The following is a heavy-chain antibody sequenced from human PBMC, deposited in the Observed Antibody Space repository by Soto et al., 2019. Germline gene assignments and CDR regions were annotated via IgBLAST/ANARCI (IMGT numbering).Heavy chain of an antibody. V-gene: IGHV3-33*01. CDR3: ARAIVVVPAASHDPYFDY. CDR1: GCTFSSYG. D-gene: IGHD2-2*01. Sequence: GGSLRLSCAAAGCTFSSYGMHWVRQAQGKGLEWVAVIWYDGSNKYYAASVKGRFTISRDNSKNTLYLQMNSLRAEDTAVYYCARAIVVVPAASHDPYFDYWGQGTLVTVSS. J-gene: IGHJ4*02. CDR2: IWYDGSNK.